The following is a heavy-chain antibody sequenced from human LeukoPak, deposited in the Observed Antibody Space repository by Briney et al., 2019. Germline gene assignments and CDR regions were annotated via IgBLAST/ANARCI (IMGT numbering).Heavy chain of an antibody. V-gene: IGHV3-30*18. CDR1: GFTFSSFG. CDR2: LSYDGSNR. Sequence: GGSLRLSCAASGFTFSSFGMHWVRQAPGKGLEWVAVLSYDGSNRYYADSVKGRFTISRANSKNTLYLQMNSLRAEDTAVYYCAKDASTVTLHADYWGQGTLVTVSS. D-gene: IGHD4-17*01. CDR3: AKDASTVTLHADY. J-gene: IGHJ4*02.